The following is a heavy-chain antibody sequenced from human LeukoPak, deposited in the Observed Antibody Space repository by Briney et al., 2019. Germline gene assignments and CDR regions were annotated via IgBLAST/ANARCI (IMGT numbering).Heavy chain of an antibody. D-gene: IGHD4-17*01. Sequence: GGSLRLSCAASGFTFNNAWLSWIRQAPGKGLEWVSIISGGGDSTYYADSAKGRFTVSRDNAKNSLSLQMNSLRAEDTAVYYCARRDHGDYGEEYWGQGTLVTVSS. CDR1: GFTFNNAW. CDR3: ARRDHGDYGEEY. V-gene: IGHV3-11*04. CDR2: ISGGGDST. J-gene: IGHJ4*02.